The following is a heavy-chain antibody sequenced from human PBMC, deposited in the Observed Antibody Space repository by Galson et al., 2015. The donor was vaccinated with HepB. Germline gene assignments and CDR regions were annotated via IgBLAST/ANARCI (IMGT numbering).Heavy chain of an antibody. Sequence: SVKVSCKASGYTFTSYGISWVRQAPGQGLEWMGWISAYNGNTNYAQKLQGRVTMTTDTSTSTAYMELRSLRSDDTAVYYCARDPGIVVVHGMDVWGQGTTVTVSS. CDR3: ARDPGIVVVHGMDV. D-gene: IGHD3-22*01. CDR2: ISAYNGNT. V-gene: IGHV1-18*04. CDR1: GYTFTSYG. J-gene: IGHJ6*02.